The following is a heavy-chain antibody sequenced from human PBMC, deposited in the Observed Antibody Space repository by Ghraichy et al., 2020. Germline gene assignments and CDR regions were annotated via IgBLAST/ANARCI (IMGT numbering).Heavy chain of an antibody. CDR3: TKNLPNCNYDCYYFDH. CDR2: INKSGGNT. CDR1: GVTFSTSA. D-gene: IGHD2-21*02. J-gene: IGHJ4*02. V-gene: IGHV3-23*01. Sequence: GALRLSCVASGVTFSTSAMNWVRQTPGKGLEWVSSINKSGGNTHYVDSVKGRFTISRDNSKNALFLQMDSLTAEDTAVYYCTKNLPNCNYDCYYFDHWGQGILVTVSS.